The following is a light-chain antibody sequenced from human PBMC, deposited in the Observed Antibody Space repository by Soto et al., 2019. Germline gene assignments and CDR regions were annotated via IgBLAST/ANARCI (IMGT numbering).Light chain of an antibody. Sequence: QSVLTQPPSASGSPGQSVTISCTGTSSDVGGYNYVSWYQQHPGKAPKLMIYEVSKRPSWVPDRFSGSKSGNTASLTVSGLQAEYEADYYCSSYAGSNQLVFGGGTKLTVL. CDR3: SSYAGSNQLV. CDR2: EVS. V-gene: IGLV2-8*01. CDR1: SSDVGGYNY. J-gene: IGLJ2*01.